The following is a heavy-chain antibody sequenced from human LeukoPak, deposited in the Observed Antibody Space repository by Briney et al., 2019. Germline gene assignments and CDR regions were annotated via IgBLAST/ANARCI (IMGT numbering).Heavy chain of an antibody. CDR1: RFTFSSYE. CDR3: ARGGHDPGIPFDI. V-gene: IGHV3-48*03. Sequence: QPGGSLRLSCAASRFTFSSYEMNWARQAPGKGLEWVYYISSRGSAIYYADAVKGRFTISRDNAKNSLYLQMNSLIADDTAVYYCARGGHDPGIPFDIWGQGTMVTVSS. D-gene: IGHD5-12*01. J-gene: IGHJ3*02. CDR2: ISSRGSAI.